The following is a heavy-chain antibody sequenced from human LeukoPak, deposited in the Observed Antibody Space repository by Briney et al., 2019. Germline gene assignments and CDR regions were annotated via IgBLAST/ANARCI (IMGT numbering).Heavy chain of an antibody. V-gene: IGHV1-18*01. CDR1: GYTFTSYG. J-gene: IGHJ4*02. Sequence: ASVKVSCKASGYTFTSYGMSWGRQARGQGLEWMGWISAYNGNTNYAQKPQGRVTMTTDTSTSTAYMELRSLRSDDTAVYYCARRGYYDSSGYYYYWGQGTLVTVSS. D-gene: IGHD3-22*01. CDR2: ISAYNGNT. CDR3: ARRGYYDSSGYYYY.